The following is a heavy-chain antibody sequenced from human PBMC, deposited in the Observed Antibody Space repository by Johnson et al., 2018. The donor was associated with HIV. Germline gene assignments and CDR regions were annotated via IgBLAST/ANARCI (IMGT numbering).Heavy chain of an antibody. V-gene: IGHV3-23*04. CDR3: ARIRVAVITEVGAFDM. CDR1: GFTFSSYA. J-gene: IGHJ3*02. CDR2: ISGSGGGA. Sequence: VQLVESGGGLVQPGGSLRLSCAASGFTFSSYALNWVRQAPGKGLEWVSSISGSGGGAYYADSVKGRFTVSRDNSKNTLYLQMNSLRAEDTAVYLCARIRVAVITEVGAFDMWGQGTMVTVSS. D-gene: IGHD3-22*01.